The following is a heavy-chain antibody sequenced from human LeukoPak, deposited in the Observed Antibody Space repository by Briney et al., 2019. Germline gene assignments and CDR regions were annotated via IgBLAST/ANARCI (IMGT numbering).Heavy chain of an antibody. J-gene: IGHJ4*02. Sequence: GGSLRLSCAASGFTVSSNYMSWVRQAPGKGLEWVGRIKSKTDGGTTDYAAPVKGRFTISRDDSKNTLYLQMNSLKTEDTAVYYCLGLQTYYDFWSGYQDFDYWGQGTLVTVSS. CDR1: GFTVSSNY. CDR3: LGLQTYYDFWSGYQDFDY. V-gene: IGHV3-15*01. CDR2: IKSKTDGGTT. D-gene: IGHD3-3*01.